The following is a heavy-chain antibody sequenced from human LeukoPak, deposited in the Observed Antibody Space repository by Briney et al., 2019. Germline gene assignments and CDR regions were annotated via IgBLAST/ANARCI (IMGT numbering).Heavy chain of an antibody. J-gene: IGHJ4*02. V-gene: IGHV1-24*01. CDR2: FDPEDGET. D-gene: IGHD3-16*02. CDR3: ATGVITFGGVIETDY. Sequence: GASVKVSCKVSGYTLTELSMHWVRQAPGKGLEWMGGFDPEDGETIYAQKVQGRVTMTEDTSTDTAYMELSSLRSEDTAVYYCATGVITFGGVIETDYWGQGTLVTVSS. CDR1: GYTLTELS.